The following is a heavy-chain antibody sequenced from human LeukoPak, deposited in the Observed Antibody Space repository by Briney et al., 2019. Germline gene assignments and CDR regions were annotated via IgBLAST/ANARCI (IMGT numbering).Heavy chain of an antibody. J-gene: IGHJ4*02. D-gene: IGHD2-8*01. CDR3: ARDSGVANSYFDF. CDR2: INPSGGST. CDR1: GYTFTNYH. V-gene: IGHV1-46*01. Sequence: ASVKVSCKASGYTFTNYHMHWVRQAPGQGLEWMGIINPSGGSTSYAQKFQGRVTMTRDPSTSTVYMELSSLRSEDTAVFYCARDSGVANSYFDFWGQGTLVTVSS.